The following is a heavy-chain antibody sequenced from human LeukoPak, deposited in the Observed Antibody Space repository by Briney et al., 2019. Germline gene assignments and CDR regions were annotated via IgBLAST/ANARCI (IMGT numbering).Heavy chain of an antibody. Sequence: GGSLRLSCAASGFTFSNAWMSWVRQAPGKGLEWVGRIKSKTDGGTTDYAAPVKGRFTISRDNSKNTVYLQMNGLRADDTAIYYCAPQLWDPPGPWGQGTVVTVSS. V-gene: IGHV3-15*01. CDR3: APQLWDPPGP. CDR1: GFTFSNAW. CDR2: IKSKTDGGTT. D-gene: IGHD3-16*01. J-gene: IGHJ5*02.